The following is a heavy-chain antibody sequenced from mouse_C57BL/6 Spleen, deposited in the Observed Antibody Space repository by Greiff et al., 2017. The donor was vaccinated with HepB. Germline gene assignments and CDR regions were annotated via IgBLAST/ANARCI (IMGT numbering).Heavy chain of an antibody. CDR1: GYTFTSYW. CDR2: IDPSDSYT. V-gene: IGHV1-69*01. Sequence: QVQLQQPGAELVMPGASVKLSCKASGYTFTSYWMHWVKQRPGQGLEWIGEIDPSDSYTNYNQKFKGKSTLTVDKASSTAYMQLSSLTSEDSAVYYCANGLLQEGFADWGQGTLVTVSA. J-gene: IGHJ3*01. CDR3: ANGLLQEGFAD. D-gene: IGHD2-10*01.